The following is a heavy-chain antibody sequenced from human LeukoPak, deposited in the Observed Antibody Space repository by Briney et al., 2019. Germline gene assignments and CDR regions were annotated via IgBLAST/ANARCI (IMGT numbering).Heavy chain of an antibody. D-gene: IGHD1/OR15-1a*01. Sequence: GGFLRLSCAASGFTFSSYAMSWVRQAPGKGLEWVSTISGSGGSTYYADSVKGRFTISRDNSKNTLYLQMNSLRAEDTAVYYCAKVLEGTWFPFDYWGQGTLVTVSS. CDR3: AKVLEGTWFPFDY. J-gene: IGHJ4*02. CDR2: ISGSGGST. V-gene: IGHV3-23*01. CDR1: GFTFSSYA.